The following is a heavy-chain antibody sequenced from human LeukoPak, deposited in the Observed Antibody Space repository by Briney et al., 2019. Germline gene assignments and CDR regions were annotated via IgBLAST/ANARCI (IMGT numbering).Heavy chain of an antibody. V-gene: IGHV1-8*01. D-gene: IGHD3-10*01. CDR2: MNPNSGNT. J-gene: IGHJ4*02. Sequence: XRXXXXXXLXWMXWMNPNSGNTGYAQKFQGRVTMTRNTSISTAYMELSSLRSEDTAVYYCARGSSDLWFGELLYHYWGQGTLVTVSS. CDR3: ARGSSDLWFGELLYHY.